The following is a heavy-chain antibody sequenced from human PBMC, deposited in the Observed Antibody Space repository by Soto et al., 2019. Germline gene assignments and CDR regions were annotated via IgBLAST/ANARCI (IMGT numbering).Heavy chain of an antibody. J-gene: IGHJ4*02. CDR3: AILPGPVTTINDY. D-gene: IGHD4-17*01. V-gene: IGHV1-8*02. CDR2: MNPNSGNT. CDR1: GYTFTSYG. Sequence: ASVKVSCKASGYTFTSYGINWVRQATGQGLEWMGWMNPNSGNTGYAQKFQGRVTMTRNTSISTAYMELSSLRSDDTAVYYCAILPGPVTTINDYWGQGTLVTVSS.